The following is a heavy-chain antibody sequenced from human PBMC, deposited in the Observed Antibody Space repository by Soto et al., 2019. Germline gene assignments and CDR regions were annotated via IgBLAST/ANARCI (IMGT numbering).Heavy chain of an antibody. CDR2: ISPGDSET. J-gene: IGHJ4*02. CDR1: GYTFSSYG. D-gene: IGHD3-22*01. Sequence: EVQLVQSGAEVKKPGESLKISCKGSGYTFSSYGIGWLRQMPGKGLEWMGIISPGDSETRYSPSFQGQVTISADKSISTAYLQWSSLKASDTAMYYCARRSSTYYEYWGQGTLVTVSS. V-gene: IGHV5-51*01. CDR3: ARRSSTYYEY.